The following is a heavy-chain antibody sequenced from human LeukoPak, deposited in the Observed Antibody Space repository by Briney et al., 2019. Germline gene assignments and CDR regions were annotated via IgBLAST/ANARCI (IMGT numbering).Heavy chain of an antibody. CDR2: ISAYNGNT. D-gene: IGHD3-16*02. J-gene: IGHJ6*02. CDR1: GYSFTSYG. CDR3: AKDDLNYDYVWGSYRPGYGMDV. V-gene: IGHV1-18*01. Sequence: VASVKVSCKASGYSFTSYGISWVGQAPGQRLEWMGWISAYNGNTNYAQKLQGRVTMTTDTSTSTAYMELRSLRSDDTAVYYCAKDDLNYDYVWGSYRPGYGMDVWGQGTTVTVSS.